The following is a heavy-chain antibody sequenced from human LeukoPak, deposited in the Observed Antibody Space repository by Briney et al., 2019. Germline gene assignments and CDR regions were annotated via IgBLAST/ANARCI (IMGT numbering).Heavy chain of an antibody. V-gene: IGHV1-8*01. CDR1: GYTFTSYD. D-gene: IGHD2-2*01. J-gene: IGHJ5*02. CDR2: MNPNSGNT. Sequence: GASVKVSCKASGYTFTSYDINWVRQATGQGLEWMGWMNPNSGNTGYAQKFQGRVTMTRNTSISTAYMELSSLRSEDTAVYYCARGRTIVVVPAGTDNWFDPWGQGTLVTVSS. CDR3: ARGRTIVVVPAGTDNWFDP.